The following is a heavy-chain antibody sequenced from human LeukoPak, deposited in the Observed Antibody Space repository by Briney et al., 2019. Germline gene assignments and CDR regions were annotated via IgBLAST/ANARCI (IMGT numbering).Heavy chain of an antibody. Sequence: PGGSLRLSCAAPGFTFSSDEMNWVGQAPGKGLEWVGYISSSGSTIYYADSVKGRFTLSRDNAKNSLYLQMNSLRAEDTAVYYCARDDRSGWYYFDYWGQGTLVTVSS. D-gene: IGHD6-19*01. CDR1: GFTFSSDE. CDR3: ARDDRSGWYYFDY. V-gene: IGHV3-48*03. J-gene: IGHJ4*02. CDR2: ISSSGSTI.